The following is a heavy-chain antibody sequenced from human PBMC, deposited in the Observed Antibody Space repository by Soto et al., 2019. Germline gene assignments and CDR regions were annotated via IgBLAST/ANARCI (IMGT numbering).Heavy chain of an antibody. Sequence: QVQLVQSGAEEKKPGASVKVSCKASGYTFTSYAMHWVRQAPGQRLEWMGWINAGNGNTKYSQKFQGRVTITRDTSASTAYMELSSLRSEDTAVYYCARDSVLAVAGPNFEYWGQGNLVNGSS. CDR2: INAGNGNT. CDR1: GYTFTSYA. D-gene: IGHD6-19*01. J-gene: IGHJ4*02. CDR3: ARDSVLAVAGPNFEY. V-gene: IGHV1-3*05.